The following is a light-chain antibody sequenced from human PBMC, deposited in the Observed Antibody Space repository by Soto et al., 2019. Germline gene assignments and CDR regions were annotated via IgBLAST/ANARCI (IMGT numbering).Light chain of an antibody. Sequence: QSVLTQPPSASGIPGQTVTLSCSGSPSNIGSNYVYWYQQLPGTAPKLLIYSNNQRPSGVPDRFSGSKYGTSGSLAISGLRSEDEADYYCAAWEDSVNLWLFGGGTKLTVL. CDR3: AAWEDSVNLWL. CDR1: PSNIGSNY. J-gene: IGLJ3*02. V-gene: IGLV1-47*02. CDR2: SNN.